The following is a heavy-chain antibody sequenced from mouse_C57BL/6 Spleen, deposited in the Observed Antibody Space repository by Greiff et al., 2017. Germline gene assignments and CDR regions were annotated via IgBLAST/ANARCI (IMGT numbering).Heavy chain of an antibody. J-gene: IGHJ2*01. CDR1: GYSITSGYY. Sequence: EVKLEESGPGLVKPSQSLSLTCSVTGYSITSGYYWNWIRQFPGNKLEWMGYISYDGSNNYNPSLKNRISITRDTSKNQFFLKLNSVTTEDTATYYCASTVVARYYFDYWGQGTTLTVSS. D-gene: IGHD1-1*01. CDR3: ASTVVARYYFDY. CDR2: ISYDGSN. V-gene: IGHV3-6*01.